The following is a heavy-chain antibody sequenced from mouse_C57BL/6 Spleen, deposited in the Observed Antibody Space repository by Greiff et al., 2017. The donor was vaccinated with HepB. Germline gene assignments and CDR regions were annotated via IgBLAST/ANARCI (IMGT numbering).Heavy chain of an antibody. Sequence: QVQLQQPGTELVKPGASVKLSCKASGYTFTSYCMHWVKQRPGQGLEWIGNINPSNGGTNYNEKFKSKATLTVEKSSSTAYMQLSSLTSEDSAFYDCARRGPLLYFDYWGQGTTLTVSS. CDR3: ARRGPLLYFDY. CDR2: INPSNGGT. D-gene: IGHD2-1*01. V-gene: IGHV1-53*01. J-gene: IGHJ2*01. CDR1: GYTFTSYC.